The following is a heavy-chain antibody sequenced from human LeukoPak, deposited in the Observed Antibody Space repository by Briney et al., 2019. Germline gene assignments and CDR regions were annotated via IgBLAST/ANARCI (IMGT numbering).Heavy chain of an antibody. CDR2: INSDGSST. Sequence: GGSLRLSCAASGFTLSSYWMHWVRQAPGKGLVWVSRINSDGSSTSYADPVKGRFTISRDNAKNTLYLQMNSLRAEDTAVYYCARGSPAARTFDYWGQGTLVTVSS. CDR3: ARGSPAARTFDY. J-gene: IGHJ4*02. CDR1: GFTLSSYW. V-gene: IGHV3-74*01. D-gene: IGHD2-2*01.